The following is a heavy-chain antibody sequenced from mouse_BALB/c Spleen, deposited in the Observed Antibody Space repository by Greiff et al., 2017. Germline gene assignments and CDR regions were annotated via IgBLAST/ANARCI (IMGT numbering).Heavy chain of an antibody. CDR2: INPSSGYT. D-gene: IGHD1-1*01. Sequence: QVQLQQSGAELARPGASVKMSCKASGYTFTSYTMHWVKQRPGQGLEWIGYINPSSGYTNYNQKFKDKATLTADKSSSTAYMQLSSLTSEDSAVYYCARGAHYGSFQGGAMDYWGQGTSVTVSS. J-gene: IGHJ4*01. V-gene: IGHV1-4*01. CDR3: ARGAHYGSFQGGAMDY. CDR1: GYTFTSYT.